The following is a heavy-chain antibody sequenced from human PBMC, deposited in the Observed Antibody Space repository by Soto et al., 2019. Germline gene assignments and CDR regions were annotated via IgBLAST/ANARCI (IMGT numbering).Heavy chain of an antibody. J-gene: IGHJ6*02. CDR1: GFTFNNYA. CDR3: ARDLQVSPLYYYGVDV. Sequence: PVGSLRLSCAASGFTFNNYAMHWVRQAPGKGLEWVAVISYDANNKYVADSVKGRFTISRDNSKNTLYLQMNSLRPEDTAVYYCARDLQVSPLYYYGVDVWGQGTTVTVS. CDR2: ISYDANNK. V-gene: IGHV3-30-3*01.